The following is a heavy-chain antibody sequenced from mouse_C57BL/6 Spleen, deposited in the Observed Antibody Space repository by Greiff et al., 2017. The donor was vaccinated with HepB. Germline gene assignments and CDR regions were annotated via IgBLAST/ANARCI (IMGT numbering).Heavy chain of an antibody. CDR1: GYTFTSYG. CDR2: IYPRSGNT. Sequence: VQLVESGAELARPGASVKLSCKASGYTFTSYGISWVKQRTGQGLEWIGEIYPRSGNTYYNEKFKGKATLTADKSSSTAYMELRSLTSEDSAVYFCARQDYYAMDYWGQGTSVTVSS. V-gene: IGHV1-81*01. J-gene: IGHJ4*01. CDR3: ARQDYYAMDY.